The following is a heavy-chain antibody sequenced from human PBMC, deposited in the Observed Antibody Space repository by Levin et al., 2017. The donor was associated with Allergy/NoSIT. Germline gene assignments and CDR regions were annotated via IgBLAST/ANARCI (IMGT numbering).Heavy chain of an antibody. CDR2: ISYDGSQK. D-gene: IGHD1-26*01. CDR1: GFTFSRYT. CDR3: AREESSGYIDF. J-gene: IGHJ4*02. Sequence: LSLTCAASGFTFSRYTMHWVRQAPGKGLEWLAVISYDGSQKYYVDSVKGRFTISRDNSKNTLYLQMSSLRAEDTALYYCAREESSGYIDFWGQGTLVIVSS. V-gene: IGHV3-30-3*01.